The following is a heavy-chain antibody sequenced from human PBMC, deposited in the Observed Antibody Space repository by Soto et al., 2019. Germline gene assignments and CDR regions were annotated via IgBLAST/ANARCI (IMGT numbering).Heavy chain of an antibody. CDR3: AREIAVAGKTSDVFDI. J-gene: IGHJ3*02. CDR1: GGTFSSYT. Sequence: ASVKVSCKASGGTFSSYTSSWVRQAPGQGLEWMGRIVPILGIGNYAQKFQGSVTITADKSTSTAYMELSSLRSEDTAVYYCAREIAVAGKTSDVFDIWGQGTMVTVSS. V-gene: IGHV1-69*02. D-gene: IGHD6-19*01. CDR2: IVPILGIG.